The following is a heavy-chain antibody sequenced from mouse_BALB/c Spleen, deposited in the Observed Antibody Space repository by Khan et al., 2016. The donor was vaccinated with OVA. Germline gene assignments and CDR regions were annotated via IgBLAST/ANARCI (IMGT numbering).Heavy chain of an antibody. CDR3: ARSVTITTVVTTDFDY. J-gene: IGHJ2*01. V-gene: IGHV3-2*02. Sequence: EVQLQESGPGLVKPSQSLSLTCTVTGYSITSDYAWNWIRQFPGNKLEWMGYISYSGRTSYTPSLNSRISITQDTSNNQFVLQLNTGNTEDTATYYCARSVTITTVVTTDFDYWGQGTTLTVSS. CDR1: GYSITSDYA. CDR2: ISYSGRT. D-gene: IGHD1-1*01.